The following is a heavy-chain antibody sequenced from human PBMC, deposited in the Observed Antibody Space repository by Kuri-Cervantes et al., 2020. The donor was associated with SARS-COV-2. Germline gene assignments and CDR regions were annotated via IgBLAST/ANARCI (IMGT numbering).Heavy chain of an antibody. CDR2: IPYYGSNQ. V-gene: IGHV3-30*03. CDR3: ARDRVGVHGS. CDR1: GFTFSNYG. Sequence: GESLKISCAASGFTFSNYGTGWVRQAPGKGLEWVAIIPYYGSNQYFADSLKGRFNISRDNYKNTLYLQMNSLRAEDTDLYYCARDRVGVHGSWGQGTLVTVSS. D-gene: IGHD2-21*01. J-gene: IGHJ5*02.